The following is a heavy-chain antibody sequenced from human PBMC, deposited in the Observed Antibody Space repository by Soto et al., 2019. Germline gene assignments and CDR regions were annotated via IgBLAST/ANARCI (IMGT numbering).Heavy chain of an antibody. Sequence: QVQLQESGPGLVKPSQTLSLTCTVSGGSISSGGYYWSWIRQHPGKGLEWIGYIYYSGSTYYNPSLKSRVTISVDTSKNQFSLKLSSVTAADTAVYYCARGRSMYYYDSSGLVDWGQGTLVTVSS. V-gene: IGHV4-31*03. CDR1: GGSISSGGYY. CDR2: IYYSGST. J-gene: IGHJ4*02. D-gene: IGHD3-22*01. CDR3: ARGRSMYYYDSSGLVD.